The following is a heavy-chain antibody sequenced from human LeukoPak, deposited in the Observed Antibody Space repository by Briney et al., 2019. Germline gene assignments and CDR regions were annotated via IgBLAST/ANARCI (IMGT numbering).Heavy chain of an antibody. CDR3: ARHRWELPAYFDY. V-gene: IGHV4-39*01. CDR2: IYYSGST. J-gene: IGHJ4*02. Sequence: SETLSLTCTVSGXSISSSSYYWGSIRQPPGKGLEWIGSIYYSGSTYYNPSLKSRVTISVDTSKNQFSLKLSSVTAADTAVYYCARHRWELPAYFDYWGQGTLVTVSS. CDR1: GXSISSSSYY. D-gene: IGHD1-26*01.